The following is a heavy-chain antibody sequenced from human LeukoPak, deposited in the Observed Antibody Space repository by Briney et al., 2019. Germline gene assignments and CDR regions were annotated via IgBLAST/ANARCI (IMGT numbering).Heavy chain of an antibody. Sequence: ASVTVSFKASGYTFTSYGISWVRQAPGQGLEWMGWISAYNGNTNYAQKLQGRVTMTTDTSTSTAYMELRSLRSDDTAVYYCARGLAMAGIFISWGQGTLVTVSS. CDR2: ISAYNGNT. D-gene: IGHD6-19*01. V-gene: IGHV1-18*01. CDR1: GYTFTSYG. CDR3: ARGLAMAGIFIS. J-gene: IGHJ5*02.